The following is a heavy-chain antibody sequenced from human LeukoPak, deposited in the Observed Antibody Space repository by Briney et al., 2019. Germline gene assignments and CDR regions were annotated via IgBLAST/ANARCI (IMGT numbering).Heavy chain of an antibody. CDR2: INPNSGGT. J-gene: IGHJ4*02. D-gene: IGHD3-22*01. Sequence: EASVKVSCKASGYTFTGYYMHWVRQAPGQGLEWMGWINPNSGGTNYAQKFQGRVTMTRDTSISTAYMELSRLRSDDTAAYYCARGFAHYYDSSGPVADYFDYWGQGTLVTVSS. V-gene: IGHV1-2*02. CDR1: GYTFTGYY. CDR3: ARGFAHYYDSSGPVADYFDY.